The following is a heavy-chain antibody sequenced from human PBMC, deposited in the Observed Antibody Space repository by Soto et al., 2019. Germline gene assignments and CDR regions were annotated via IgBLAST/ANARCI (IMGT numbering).Heavy chain of an antibody. D-gene: IGHD6-19*01. V-gene: IGHV3-64D*08. CDR1: GFTFSTYA. J-gene: IGHJ4*02. CDR2: ITSNGGST. Sequence: EVQLVESGGGLVQPGGSLRLSCSASGFTFSTYAMHWVRQAPGKGLEYVSAITSNGGSTYYADSVKGRFTISRDNSMNTLYLQMSSLRVEDTAVYYCVKAFSVQWLSKKVFDYWGQGTLVTVSS. CDR3: VKAFSVQWLSKKVFDY.